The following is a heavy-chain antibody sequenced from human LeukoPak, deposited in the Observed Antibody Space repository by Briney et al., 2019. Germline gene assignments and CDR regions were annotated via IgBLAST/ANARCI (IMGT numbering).Heavy chain of an antibody. CDR1: GGSISSYY. Sequence: SETLSLTCTVSGGSISSYYWSWIRQPPGKGLEWIGYIYYSGSTNYNPSLKSRVTISVDTSQNQFSLKLSSVTAAEPAVFYCGRRREEVATISAGDYWVGETLLSVPS. CDR2: IYYSGST. D-gene: IGHD5-12*01. J-gene: IGHJ4*02. CDR3: GRRREEVATISAGDY. V-gene: IGHV4-59*12.